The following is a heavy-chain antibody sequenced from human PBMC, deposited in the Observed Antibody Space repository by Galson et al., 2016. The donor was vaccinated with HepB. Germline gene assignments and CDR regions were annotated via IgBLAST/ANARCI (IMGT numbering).Heavy chain of an antibody. V-gene: IGHV3-48*02. CDR1: GFAFNTYS. CDR3: ARGAVGATILGNWFDP. J-gene: IGHJ5*02. CDR2: ISSASSAI. Sequence: SLRLSCAASGFAFNTYSINWVRQAPGKGLEWVSYISSASSAIFYADSVKGRFTISRDNAKNSLYLQMNSLRDEDSAVYFCARGAVGATILGNWFDPWGQGTLVTVSS. D-gene: IGHD1-26*01.